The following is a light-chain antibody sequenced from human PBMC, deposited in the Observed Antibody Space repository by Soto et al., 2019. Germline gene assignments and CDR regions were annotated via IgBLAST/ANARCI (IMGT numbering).Light chain of an antibody. CDR2: AAF. CDR3: LQYYNFSWT. J-gene: IGKJ1*01. Sequence: AIQMTQSQSSLSASVGDRVTITCRASQDIRSDLAWYQQKPGQAPHLLIFAAFNLQSGVPSRFSGGGSGTHFTLTISSLQPDDFATYYCLQYYNFSWTFGQGTKVDIK. V-gene: IGKV1-6*01. CDR1: QDIRSD.